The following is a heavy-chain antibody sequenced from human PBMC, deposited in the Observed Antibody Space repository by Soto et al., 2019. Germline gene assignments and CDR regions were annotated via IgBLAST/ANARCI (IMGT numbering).Heavy chain of an antibody. J-gene: IGHJ6*02. CDR3: AKVQEGLAFDYYYYGMDV. Sequence: PGGSLRVSWAASGFTFGSYGMHWVRQAPGKGLEWVAVISYDGSNKYYADSVKGRFTISRDNSNNTLYLQMNSLRAEDTAVYYCAKVQEGLAFDYYYYGMDVWGQGTTVTVSS. V-gene: IGHV3-30*18. CDR1: GFTFGSYG. D-gene: IGHD6-19*01. CDR2: ISYDGSNK.